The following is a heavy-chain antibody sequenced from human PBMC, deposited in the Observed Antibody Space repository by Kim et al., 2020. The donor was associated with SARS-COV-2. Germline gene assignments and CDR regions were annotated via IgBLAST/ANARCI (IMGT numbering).Heavy chain of an antibody. J-gene: IGHJ4*02. CDR3: ARGVGDSSTRPFY. CDR1: GFTFSSYA. V-gene: IGHV3-30-3*01. Sequence: GGSLRLSCSASGFTFSSYAMHWVRQAPGKGLEWVAVISYDGSNKYYADSVKGRFTISRDNSKNTLYLQMNSLRAEDTAVYYCARGVGDSSTRPFYWGQGTLVTVSS. CDR2: ISYDGSNK. D-gene: IGHD6-19*01.